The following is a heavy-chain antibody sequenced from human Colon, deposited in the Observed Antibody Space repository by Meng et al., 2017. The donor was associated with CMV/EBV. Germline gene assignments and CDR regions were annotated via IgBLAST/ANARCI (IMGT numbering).Heavy chain of an antibody. CDR1: GGSISSYY. D-gene: IGHD3-3*01. J-gene: IGHJ6*02. Sequence: GGSLRLSCTVSGGSISSYYWSWVRQAPGKGLEWVSAISGSGGSTYYADSVKGRFTISRDNSKNTLYLQMNSLRAEDTAVYYCATGSYYDFWSGYSRNYYYYGMDVWGQGTTVTVSS. V-gene: IGHV3-23*01. CDR2: ISGSGGST. CDR3: ATGSYYDFWSGYSRNYYYYGMDV.